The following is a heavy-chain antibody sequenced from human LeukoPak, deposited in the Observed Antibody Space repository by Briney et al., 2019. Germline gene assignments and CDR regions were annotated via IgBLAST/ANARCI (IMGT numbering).Heavy chain of an antibody. D-gene: IGHD3/OR15-3a*01. CDR1: GYTFTGYY. Sequence: ASVKVSCKASGYTFTGYYIHWVRQAPGQGLEWMGWINPNSGGTNYAQKFQGRVTMTRDTSISTAYMELSRLRSDDTAVYYCARGGLISARSGDAFDIWGQGTMVTVSS. V-gene: IGHV1-2*02. CDR3: ARGGLISARSGDAFDI. J-gene: IGHJ3*02. CDR2: INPNSGGT.